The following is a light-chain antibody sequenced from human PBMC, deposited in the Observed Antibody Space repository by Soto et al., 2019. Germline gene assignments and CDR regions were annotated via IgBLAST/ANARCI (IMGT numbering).Light chain of an antibody. CDR1: QTIINW. CDR3: QQYHTYWWT. V-gene: IGKV1-5*03. J-gene: IGKJ1*01. CDR2: KAS. Sequence: DIQITQSPSTLSASVGDRVTITCRASQTIINWLAWYQQKPGKAPKLLIYKASTLEGDVPSRFSGSGSETEFTLTINSLQPDDSATYYCQQYHTYWWTFGQGTKVDIK.